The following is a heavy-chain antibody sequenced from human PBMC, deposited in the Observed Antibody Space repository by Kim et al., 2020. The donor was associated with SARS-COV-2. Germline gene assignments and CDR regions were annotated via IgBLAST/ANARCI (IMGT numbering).Heavy chain of an antibody. CDR3: ARAGDYYDSSGYRAEYFQH. J-gene: IGHJ1*01. V-gene: IGHV4-39*01. CDR1: GGSISSSSYY. Sequence: SETLSLTCTVSGGSISSSSYYWGWIRQPPGKGLEWIGSIYYSGSTYYNPSLKSRVTISVDTSKNQFSLKLSSVTAADTAVYYCARAGDYYDSSGYRAEYFQHWGQGTLVTVSS. CDR2: IYYSGST. D-gene: IGHD3-22*01.